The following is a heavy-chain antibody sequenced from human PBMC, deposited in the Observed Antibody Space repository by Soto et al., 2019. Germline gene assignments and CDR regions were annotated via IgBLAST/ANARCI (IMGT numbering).Heavy chain of an antibody. V-gene: IGHV4-4*02. Sequence: QVQLQESGPGLVMPSGTLSLTCAVSGASISSREWWNWVRQAPGKGLEWIGEISHSGTTIYNPSLKSRVTISVDVSKNHFALNLTSVTAAYTAVYYCARDYKAPNDAWAFDFWGQGTLVTVSS. J-gene: IGHJ4*02. D-gene: IGHD3-16*01. CDR3: ARDYKAPNDAWAFDF. CDR2: ISHSGTT. CDR1: GASISSREW.